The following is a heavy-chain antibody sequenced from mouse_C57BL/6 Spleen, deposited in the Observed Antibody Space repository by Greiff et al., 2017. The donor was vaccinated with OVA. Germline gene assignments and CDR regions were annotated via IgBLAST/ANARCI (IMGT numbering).Heavy chain of an antibody. D-gene: IGHD2-4*01. Sequence: VQLQQPGAELVRPGTSVKLSCKASGYTFTSYWMHWVKQRPGQGLEWIGVIDPSDSYTNYNQKFKGKATLTVDTSSSTAYMQLSSLTSEDSAVYYCARPIYYDYDGGFAYWGQGTLVTVSA. J-gene: IGHJ3*01. V-gene: IGHV1-59*01. CDR1: GYTFTSYW. CDR2: IDPSDSYT. CDR3: ARPIYYDYDGGFAY.